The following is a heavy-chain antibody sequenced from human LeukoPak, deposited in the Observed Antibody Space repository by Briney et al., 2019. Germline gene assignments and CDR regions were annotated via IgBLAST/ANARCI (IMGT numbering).Heavy chain of an antibody. V-gene: IGHV3-33*01. Sequence: GRSLRLSCAASGFTFSSYGMHWVRQAPGKGLEWVAVIWYDGSNKYYADSVKGRFTISRDNSKNTLYLQMNSLRAEDTAVYYCARLYGDSEYFQHWGQGTLVTVSS. D-gene: IGHD4-17*01. CDR3: ARLYGDSEYFQH. CDR1: GFTFSSYG. CDR2: IWYDGSNK. J-gene: IGHJ1*01.